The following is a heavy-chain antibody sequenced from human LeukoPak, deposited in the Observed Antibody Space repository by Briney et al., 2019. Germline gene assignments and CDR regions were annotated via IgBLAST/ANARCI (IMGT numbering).Heavy chain of an antibody. CDR1: GFTFSNDN. J-gene: IGHJ4*02. CDR2: IDSSGGYM. Sequence: GGSLRLSCAASGFTFSNDNMNWVRQAPGKGLEWVSSIDSSGGYMFYADSVKGRFIISRDNAKDSLYLQMNSLRVEDTAVYYCSRGDRRDYWGQGTLVTVSS. V-gene: IGHV3-21*06. CDR3: SRGDRRDY.